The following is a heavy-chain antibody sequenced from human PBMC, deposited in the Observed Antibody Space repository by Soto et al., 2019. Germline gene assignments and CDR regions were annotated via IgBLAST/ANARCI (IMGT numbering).Heavy chain of an antibody. CDR2: ISSSSSTI. D-gene: IGHD3-3*01. Sequence: PGGSLRLSCAASGLTFSSYSMNWVRQAPGKGLEWVSYISSSSSTIYYADSVKGRFTISRDNAKNSLYLQMNSLRDEDTAVYYCASSYDFWSGYHNWFDPWGQGTLVTVSS. CDR1: GLTFSSYS. V-gene: IGHV3-48*02. CDR3: ASSYDFWSGYHNWFDP. J-gene: IGHJ5*02.